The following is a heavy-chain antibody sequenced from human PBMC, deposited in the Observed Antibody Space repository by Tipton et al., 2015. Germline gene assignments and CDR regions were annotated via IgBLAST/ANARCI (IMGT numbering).Heavy chain of an antibody. CDR2: ISSRSTNI. CDR1: GFTFSNFW. Sequence: SLRLSCAASGFTFSNFWMNWVRQAPGKGLEWVSYISSRSTNIQYGDSVKGRFTIYRDNAKNSVYLQMNSLRDEDTAVYYCVISMITFGGHWGQGTLVTVSS. V-gene: IGHV3-48*02. CDR3: VISMITFGGH. D-gene: IGHD3-16*01. J-gene: IGHJ4*02.